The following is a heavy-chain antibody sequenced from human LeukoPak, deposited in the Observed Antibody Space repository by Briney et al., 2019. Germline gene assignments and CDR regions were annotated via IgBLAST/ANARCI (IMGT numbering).Heavy chain of an antibody. D-gene: IGHD1-7*01. Sequence: ASVKVSCKASGYTLTDYYMHWVRQAPGQGLEWMGRINPNSGGTNYAQKFQGRVTMTRDTSISTVYMELSRLRSEDTAVYYCARETRAKPLRTGTTRPSAEYFQHWGQGTLVTVSS. V-gene: IGHV1-2*06. CDR2: INPNSGGT. J-gene: IGHJ1*01. CDR1: GYTLTDYY. CDR3: ARETRAKPLRTGTTRPSAEYFQH.